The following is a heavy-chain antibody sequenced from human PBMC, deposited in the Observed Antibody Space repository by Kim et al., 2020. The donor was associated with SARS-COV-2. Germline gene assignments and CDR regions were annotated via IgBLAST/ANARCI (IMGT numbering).Heavy chain of an antibody. V-gene: IGHV3-15*01. Sequence: GGSLRLSCAASGFSFTNAWMTWVRQAPGKGLEWVGRIKAKSDGGTPDYGAPVKGRFRISRDDSEKMLYLQMDSLKTDDTAVYYCASEGTSHWYGALHIWGQGTMVTVSS. CDR1: GFSFTNAW. J-gene: IGHJ3*02. CDR3: ASEGTSHWYGALHI. D-gene: IGHD2-2*01. CDR2: IKAKSDGGTP.